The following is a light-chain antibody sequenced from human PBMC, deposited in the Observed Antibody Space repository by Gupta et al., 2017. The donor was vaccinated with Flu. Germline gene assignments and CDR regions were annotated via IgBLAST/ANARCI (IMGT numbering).Light chain of an antibody. J-gene: IGLJ3*02. CDR3: NSYTTSNTWV. CDR2: EVS. Sequence: QSALTQPASVSGSPGQSIPISCTGTSSDVGAYNFVSWYQQHSGKAPKLMIYEVSNRPSGVSNRFSGSKSGRTASLTISGLQAEDEADYYCNSYTTSNTWVFGGGTKVTVL. CDR1: SSDVGAYNF. V-gene: IGLV2-14*01.